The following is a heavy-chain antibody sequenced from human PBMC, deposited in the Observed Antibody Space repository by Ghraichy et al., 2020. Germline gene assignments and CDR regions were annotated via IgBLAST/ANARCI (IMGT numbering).Heavy chain of an antibody. CDR2: ISGDGVST. CDR1: GFSFDVYA. Sequence: GGSLRLSCAASGFSFDVYAMHWVCQAPGKGLEWVSLISGDGVSTYYADSVKGRFTISRDNSKNSLYLQMNSLRTEDIALYYCAKGQYDKSGYYDYWGQGTLVTVSS. D-gene: IGHD3-22*01. CDR3: AKGQYDKSGYYDY. V-gene: IGHV3-43*02. J-gene: IGHJ4*02.